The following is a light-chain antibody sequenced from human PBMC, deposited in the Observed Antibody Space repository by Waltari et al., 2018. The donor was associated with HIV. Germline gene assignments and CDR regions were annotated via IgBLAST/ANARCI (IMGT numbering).Light chain of an antibody. Sequence: FILTQPHSVSGSPGKTVNISSTRSRGSIASHSTQWFQQRPGSAPINVIYQNNQRASGVADRFSGSIDRSSNSASLTISGLKTEDEADFFCQSYDTSNSHWVFGGGTKLTVL. V-gene: IGLV6-57*03. J-gene: IGLJ3*02. CDR2: QNN. CDR3: QSYDTSNSHWV. CDR1: RGSIASHS.